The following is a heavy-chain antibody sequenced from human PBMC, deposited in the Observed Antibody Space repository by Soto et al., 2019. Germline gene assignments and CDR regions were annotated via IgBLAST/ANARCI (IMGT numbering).Heavy chain of an antibody. Sequence: GGSLRLSCAASGFTFSSYSMNWVRQAPGKGLEWVSSISSSSSDIYYADSVKGRFTISRDNTKNSLYLQMNSQRAEDTAVYECARVSCGWFGEMRAAPFDYWGQGTLVTVSS. J-gene: IGHJ4*02. D-gene: IGHD3-10*01. CDR3: ARVSCGWFGEMRAAPFDY. CDR1: GFTFSSYS. V-gene: IGHV3-21*01. CDR2: ISSSSSDI.